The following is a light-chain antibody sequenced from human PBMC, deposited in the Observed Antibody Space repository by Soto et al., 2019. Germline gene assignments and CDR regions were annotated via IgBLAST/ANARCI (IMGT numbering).Light chain of an antibody. V-gene: IGKV3D-15*01. J-gene: IGKJ4*01. Sequence: EIVFTQSPGTLSLSPGERATLSCRASQSVSSRLAWYQQKPVHPPRLLIFGASTRATGIPARFSGSGSEAEFALTISTLQSEDFAVYYCQQYSVWPLTFGGGTKVDIK. CDR1: QSVSSR. CDR3: QQYSVWPLT. CDR2: GAS.